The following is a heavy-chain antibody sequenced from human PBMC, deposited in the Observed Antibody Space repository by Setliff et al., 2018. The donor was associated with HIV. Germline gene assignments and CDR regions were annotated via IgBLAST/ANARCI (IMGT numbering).Heavy chain of an antibody. D-gene: IGHD5-18*01. CDR3: ARAGSYGWDY. CDR1: GYSISSGYY. CDR2: IYYSGST. Sequence: SETLSLTCPVSGYSISSGYYWGWIRQPPGRGLEWIGYIYYSGSTNYNPSLKSRLTISVDTSKNQVSLKLSSVTAADTAVYYCARAGSYGWDYWGQGTLVTVSS. J-gene: IGHJ4*02. V-gene: IGHV4-38-2*02.